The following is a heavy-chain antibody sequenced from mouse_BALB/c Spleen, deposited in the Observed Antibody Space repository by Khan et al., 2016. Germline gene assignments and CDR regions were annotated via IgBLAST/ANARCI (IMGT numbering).Heavy chain of an antibody. Sequence: VELVESGGGLVKPGGSLKLSCAASGFTFSTYAMSWVRQTPEKRLEWVASISSGGTTYYPDSLKGRFTISSDNARNILYVQMSSLRSEDTAMYYCARGVTTVVDYFDYWGQGTTLTVSS. J-gene: IGHJ2*01. V-gene: IGHV5-6-5*01. D-gene: IGHD1-1*01. CDR1: GFTFSTYA. CDR2: ISSGGTT. CDR3: ARGVTTVVDYFDY.